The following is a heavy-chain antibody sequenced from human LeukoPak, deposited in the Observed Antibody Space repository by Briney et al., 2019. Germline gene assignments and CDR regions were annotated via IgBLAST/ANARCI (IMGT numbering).Heavy chain of an antibody. CDR1: GFTFSNFA. J-gene: IGHJ4*02. Sequence: GGSLRLSCAASGFTFSNFAMSWVRQAPGKGLEWVASVKQDGIETQYVDSVKGRFTISRDNAKNSVYLQMNSLRVEDTAVYYCARDGTGFDYWGQGTLVTVSS. CDR3: ARDGTGFDY. D-gene: IGHD2-8*02. CDR2: VKQDGIET. V-gene: IGHV3-7*01.